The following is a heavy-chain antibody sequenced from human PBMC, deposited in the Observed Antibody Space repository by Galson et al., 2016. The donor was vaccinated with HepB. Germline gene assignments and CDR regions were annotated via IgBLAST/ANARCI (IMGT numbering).Heavy chain of an antibody. J-gene: IGHJ3*01. CDR1: GGFINSHYW. D-gene: IGHD1-1*01. V-gene: IGHV4/OR15-8*01. CDR3: AREVQRFNSMALFDDGLDL. Sequence: TLSLTFVVSGGFINSHYWWTWVRQPPGKGLEWIGEIYQSGTTNFNPSLKGRLTMSVDKANNHFSLNLTSVTAADTAKYFCAREVQRFNSMALFDDGLDLWGQGTMVTVSS. CDR2: IYQSGTT.